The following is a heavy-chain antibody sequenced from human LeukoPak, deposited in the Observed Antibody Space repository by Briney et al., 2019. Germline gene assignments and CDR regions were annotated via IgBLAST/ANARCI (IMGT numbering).Heavy chain of an antibody. D-gene: IGHD1-26*01. V-gene: IGHV3-23*01. CDR3: ARDSLGAAYYYYGMDV. J-gene: IGHJ6*02. CDR2: ISSSGSNT. CDR1: EFTYG. Sequence: PGGSLRLSCAASEFTYGMNWVRQAPGKGLECVSAISSSGSNTYYADSVKGRFTISRDNSKNTLYLQMNSLRAEDTAVYYCARDSLGAAYYYYGMDVWGQGTTVTVSS.